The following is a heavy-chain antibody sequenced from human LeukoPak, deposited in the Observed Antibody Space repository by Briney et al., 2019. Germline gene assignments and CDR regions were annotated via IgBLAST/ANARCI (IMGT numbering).Heavy chain of an antibody. CDR2: ISSSSSYI. CDR1: GFTISNYA. CDR3: ARPTCSGGSCYGYYYYGMDV. V-gene: IGHV3-21*01. J-gene: IGHJ6*02. Sequence: GGSLRLSCAASGFTISNYAMSWVRQAPGKGLEWVSSISSSSSYIYYADSVKGRFTISRDNAKNSLYLQMNSLRAEDTAVYYCARPTCSGGSCYGYYYYGMDVWGQGTTVTVSS. D-gene: IGHD2-15*01.